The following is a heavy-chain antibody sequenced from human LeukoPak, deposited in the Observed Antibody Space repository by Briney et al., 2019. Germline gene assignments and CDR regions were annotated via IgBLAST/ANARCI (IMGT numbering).Heavy chain of an antibody. CDR2: ISSSGSTI. J-gene: IGHJ4*02. D-gene: IGHD6-19*01. CDR1: GFTFSDYY. V-gene: IGHV3-11*01. Sequence: GGSLRLSCAASGFTFSDYYMSWIRQAPGKGLEWVSYISSSGSTIYYADSVKGRFTISRDNAKNSLYLQMNSLRAEDTAVYYCAKLSPQQWLVLGDYFDYWGQGTLVTVSS. CDR3: AKLSPQQWLVLGDYFDY.